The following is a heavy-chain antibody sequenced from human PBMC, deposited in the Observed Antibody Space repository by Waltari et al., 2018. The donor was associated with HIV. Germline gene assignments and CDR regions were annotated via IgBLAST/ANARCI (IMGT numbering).Heavy chain of an antibody. V-gene: IGHV4-39*01. CDR1: GGSITRTDFY. D-gene: IGHD2-2*01. CDR3: ARRGDGFNQHARLDH. J-gene: IGHJ4*02. Sequence: QLHLQESGPGLVKPSETLALTCTVSGGSITRTDFYWAWIRQPPGKGLEWIALMYNSGTTDYNPSLKSRVSMSRDTSKNRFSLRLHSVTAADTAIYYCARRGDGFNQHARLDHWGPGTLVTVSS. CDR2: MYNSGTT.